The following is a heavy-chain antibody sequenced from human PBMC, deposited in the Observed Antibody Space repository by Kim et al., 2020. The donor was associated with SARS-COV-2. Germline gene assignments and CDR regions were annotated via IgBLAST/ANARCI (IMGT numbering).Heavy chain of an antibody. J-gene: IGHJ6*02. CDR3: ARAPYSSSWYYYYGMDV. V-gene: IGHV3-13*01. Sequence: VKGRFTISRENAKNSLYLQMNSLRAGDTAVYYCARAPYSSSWYYYYGMDVWGQGTTVTVSS. D-gene: IGHD6-13*01.